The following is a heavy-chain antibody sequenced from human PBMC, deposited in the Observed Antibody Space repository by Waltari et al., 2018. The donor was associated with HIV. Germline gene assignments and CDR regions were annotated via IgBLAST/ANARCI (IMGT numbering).Heavy chain of an antibody. J-gene: IGHJ4*02. Sequence: QVQLQESGPGLVKPSETLSLTCTVSGGSISSYYWSWIRHPPGKGLEWIGYIYYSGSTNYNPSLKSRVTISVDTSKNQFSLKLSSVTAADTAVYYCAREGAAAGMSLWYFDYWGQGTLVTVSS. D-gene: IGHD6-13*01. CDR2: IYYSGST. CDR1: GGSISSYY. V-gene: IGHV4-59*01. CDR3: AREGAAAGMSLWYFDY.